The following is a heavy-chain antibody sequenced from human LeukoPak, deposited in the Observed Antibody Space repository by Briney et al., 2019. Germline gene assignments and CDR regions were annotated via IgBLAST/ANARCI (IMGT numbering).Heavy chain of an antibody. CDR2: TYYRSKWYN. J-gene: IGHJ4*02. Sequence: SQTLSLTCAISGXSVSSISFAWNWIRQSPSRGLEWLGRTYYRSKWYNDYAVSVKGRITINPDTSKNQFSLQLNSVTPEDSAVYYCARLGIATAPGNYWGQGTLVTVSS. CDR1: GXSVSSISFA. D-gene: IGHD6-13*01. CDR3: ARLGIATAPGNY. V-gene: IGHV6-1*01.